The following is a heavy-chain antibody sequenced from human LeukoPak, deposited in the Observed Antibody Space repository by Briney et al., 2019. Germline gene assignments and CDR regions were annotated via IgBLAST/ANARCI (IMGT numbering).Heavy chain of an antibody. J-gene: IGHJ4*02. CDR3: ARVYRWGDFDY. V-gene: IGHV3-21*01. CDR2: ISSSSYI. CDR1: GFTFSSYS. D-gene: IGHD3-16*01. Sequence: GGSLRLSCAASGFTFSSYSMNWVRQAPGKGLEWVSSISSSSYIYYADSVKGRFTISRDNAKNSLYLQMNSLRAEDTAVYYCARVYRWGDFDYWGQGTLVTVSS.